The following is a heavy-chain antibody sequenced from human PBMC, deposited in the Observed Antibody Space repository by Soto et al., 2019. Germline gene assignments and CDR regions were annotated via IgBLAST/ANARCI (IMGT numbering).Heavy chain of an antibody. CDR3: ARGPRLSITYDSSGTAWYYFDY. V-gene: IGHV4-59*12. J-gene: IGHJ4*02. D-gene: IGHD3-22*01. CDR2: ISYSGST. Sequence: SETLSLTCTVSGGSLSSYFWSWMRQPPGKGLEWIGHISYSGSTNYNSSLNSRVSMSVDTSKNQFSLKLSSVTAADTAVYYCARGPRLSITYDSSGTAWYYFDYWGQGTLVTVSS. CDR1: GGSLSSYF.